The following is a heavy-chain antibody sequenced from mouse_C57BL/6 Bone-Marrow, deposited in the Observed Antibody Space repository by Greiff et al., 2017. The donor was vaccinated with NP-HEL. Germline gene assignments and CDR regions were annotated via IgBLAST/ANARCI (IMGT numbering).Heavy chain of an antibody. D-gene: IGHD1-1*01. CDR3: ASCIYYCRSYWYFDV. J-gene: IGHJ1*03. V-gene: IGHV5-17*01. Sequence: EVQLVESGGGLVKPGGSLKLSCAASGFTFSDYGMHWVRQAPEKGLEWVAYISSGSSTIYYADTVTGRFTISRDNAKNTLFLQMTSLRSEDTAMYYCASCIYYCRSYWYFDVWGTGTTVTVSS. CDR2: ISSGSSTI. CDR1: GFTFSDYG.